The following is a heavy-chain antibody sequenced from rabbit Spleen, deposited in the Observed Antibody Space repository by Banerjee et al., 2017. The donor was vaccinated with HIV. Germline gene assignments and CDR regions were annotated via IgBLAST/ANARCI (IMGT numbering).Heavy chain of an antibody. CDR1: GFSFSAGYC. V-gene: IGHV1S45*01. CDR2: IYTTNDKT. CDR3: ARFRYGGITGHDL. D-gene: IGHD4-2*01. J-gene: IGHJ4*01. Sequence: QEQLMESGGGLVQPGGSLKLSCTASGFSFSAGYCMVWVRQAPGKGLEWIAGIYTTNDKTYYATWAKGRFTISRTSSTTVILQMTSLTAADTATYFCARFRYGGITGHDLWGPGTLVTVS.